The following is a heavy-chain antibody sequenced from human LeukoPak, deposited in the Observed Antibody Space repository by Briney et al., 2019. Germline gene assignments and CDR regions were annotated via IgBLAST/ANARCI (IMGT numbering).Heavy chain of an antibody. Sequence: GGSLSLSCAAADFSFTTYAVSWVRQAAGKGLEWVSSSSGGGTITYYAYSVKGRFTISRDNSKNTLYLQMNSLRAEDTAVYYCAKWGCSGGSCYPFGYWGQGTLVTVSS. V-gene: IGHV3-23*01. CDR2: SSGGGTIT. D-gene: IGHD2-15*01. CDR3: AKWGCSGGSCYPFGY. CDR1: DFSFTTYA. J-gene: IGHJ4*02.